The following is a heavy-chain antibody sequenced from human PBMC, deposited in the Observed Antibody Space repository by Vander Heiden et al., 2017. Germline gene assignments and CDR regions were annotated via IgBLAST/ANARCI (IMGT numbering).Heavy chain of an antibody. Sequence: EVQLVESGGGLVQPGASLSLSCAASGFTCSGYWMGWVRQAPGKGLEWVANIKYDGSERYYVDSVKGRFTISRDNAKNSVHLQMNSLRAEDTAVYYCARGGSARFDYWGQGTLVTVSS. CDR1: GFTCSGYW. J-gene: IGHJ4*02. CDR3: ARGGSARFDY. CDR2: IKYDGSER. V-gene: IGHV3-7*01.